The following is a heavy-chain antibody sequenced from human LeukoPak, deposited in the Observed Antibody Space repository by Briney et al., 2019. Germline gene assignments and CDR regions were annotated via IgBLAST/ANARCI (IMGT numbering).Heavy chain of an antibody. CDR3: ARHVGYGNNWFDP. D-gene: IGHD5-18*01. J-gene: IGHJ5*02. CDR1: GGSISSYY. Sequence: SETLSLTCTVSGGSISSYYWSWIRQPPGKGLEWIGYIYFSGSTNYNPSLKSRVTISVDASKNQFSLKLRSVTAADTAVYYCARHVGYGNNWFDPWGQGTLVTVSS. V-gene: IGHV4-59*08. CDR2: IYFSGST.